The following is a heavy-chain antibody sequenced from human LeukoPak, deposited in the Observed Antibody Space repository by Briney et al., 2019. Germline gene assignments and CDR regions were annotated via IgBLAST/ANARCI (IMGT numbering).Heavy chain of an antibody. V-gene: IGHV4-31*03. CDR3: ARVSGSYSRGLDY. CDR2: IYYSGST. CDR1: GGSVSNGDSY. D-gene: IGHD1-26*01. J-gene: IGHJ4*02. Sequence: SQTLSLTCSVSGGSVSNGDSYWTWIRQHPGKGLEWIGYIYYSGSTYYNPSLKSRVTISVDTSKNQFSLKLNSVTAADTAVYYCARVSGSYSRGLDYWGQGTLVTVSS.